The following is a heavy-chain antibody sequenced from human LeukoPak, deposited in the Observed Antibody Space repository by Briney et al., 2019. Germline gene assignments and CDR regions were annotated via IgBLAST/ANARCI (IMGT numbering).Heavy chain of an antibody. V-gene: IGHV3-23*01. D-gene: IGHD3-9*01. CDR3: AKWGDYDVLTGYYVSDY. CDR2: ITGSGGST. J-gene: IGHJ4*02. Sequence: GGSLRLSWAAAGFAFSNYAMSWVRQAPGKGLEVVSAITGSGGSTYYADSVKGRFTISRDNSKNTLHLQMNSLRAEDTAVYYCAKWGDYDVLTGYYVSDYWGQGTLVTVSS. CDR1: GFAFSNYA.